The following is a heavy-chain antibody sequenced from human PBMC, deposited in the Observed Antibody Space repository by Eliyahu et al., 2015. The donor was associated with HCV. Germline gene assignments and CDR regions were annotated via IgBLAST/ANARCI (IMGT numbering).Heavy chain of an antibody. Sequence: DSVKGRFTISRDNSKNTLYMQMNSLRSGDTAVYYCATQRGICTNGLCLDPFDMWGQGTMVTVSS. V-gene: IGHV3-23*01. CDR3: ATQRGICTNGLCLDPFDM. D-gene: IGHD2-8*01. J-gene: IGHJ3*02.